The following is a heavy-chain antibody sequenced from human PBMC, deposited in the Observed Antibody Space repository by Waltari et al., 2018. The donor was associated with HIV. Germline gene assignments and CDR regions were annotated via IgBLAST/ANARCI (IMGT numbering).Heavy chain of an antibody. J-gene: IGHJ5*02. CDR2: INPSSGGT. V-gene: IGHV1-2*02. CDR3: ARESGYQLVRWLDP. CDR1: GYMFTGHY. D-gene: IGHD2-2*01. Sequence: QVHLVQSGPEVKKPGASMKVSCKASGYMFTGHYMHWLRQAPGQGLEWMGGINPSSGGTNYAQTLQGRVTMTRDASIKTVYMELKSLRYDDTAMYYCARESGYQLVRWLDPWGQGTRVTVSS.